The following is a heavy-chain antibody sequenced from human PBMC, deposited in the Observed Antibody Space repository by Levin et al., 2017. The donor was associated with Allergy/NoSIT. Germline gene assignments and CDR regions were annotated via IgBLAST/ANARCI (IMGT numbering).Heavy chain of an antibody. CDR2: ISASHDTS. D-gene: IGHD1-26*01. CDR3: AKDLSWGLDY. V-gene: IGHV3-23*01. J-gene: IGHJ4*02. Sequence: LSLTCAASGFTFSIYAMSWVRQAPGKGLEWVSAISASHDTSYYADSVKGRFTLSRDNSKNTLFLQMNSLRAEDTAVYYCAKDLSWGLDYWGQGTLVTVSS. CDR1: GFTFSIYA.